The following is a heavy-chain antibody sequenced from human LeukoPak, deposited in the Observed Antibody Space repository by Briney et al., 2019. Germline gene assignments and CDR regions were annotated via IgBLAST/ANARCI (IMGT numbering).Heavy chain of an antibody. D-gene: IGHD7-27*01. Sequence: SGTLSLTCTVSGASISPYYWNWIRQPAGKGLEWIGRLYPSGSSDYNPSLKSRVSISVGTSNNQFSLRVTSVTAADTAVYYCARDVNPRGDRENWFDPWGQGTLVTVSS. CDR3: ARDVNPRGDRENWFDP. V-gene: IGHV4-4*07. CDR1: GASISPYY. J-gene: IGHJ5*02. CDR2: LYPSGSS.